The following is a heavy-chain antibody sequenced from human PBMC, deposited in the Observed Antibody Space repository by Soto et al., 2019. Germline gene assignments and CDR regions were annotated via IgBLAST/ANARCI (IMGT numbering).Heavy chain of an antibody. CDR1: GFTFSSYS. Sequence: GGSLRLSCAASGFTFSSYSMNWVRQAPGKGLEWVSSISSSSSYIYYADSVKGRFTISRDNSKDTLYLQMNSLRVDDTAVYYCARDGGGMVRRVVIPFDYWGQGTLVTVSS. V-gene: IGHV3-21*01. CDR3: ARDGGGMVRRVVIPFDY. J-gene: IGHJ4*02. CDR2: ISSSSSYI. D-gene: IGHD3-10*01.